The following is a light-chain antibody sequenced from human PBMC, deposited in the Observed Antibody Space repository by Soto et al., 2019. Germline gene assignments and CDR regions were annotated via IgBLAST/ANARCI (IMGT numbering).Light chain of an antibody. Sequence: QAVVTQEPSLTVSPGGTLTLTCGSSTGPVATGHYAYWLHQKPGQAPRPLIYDTANKFSWTPDRLSGSLLGGKAALTLSGAKPEDEAVYYSLLFIAGDGFGTGTTV. CDR3: LLFIAGDG. V-gene: IGLV7-46*01. CDR1: TGPVATGHY. CDR2: DTA. J-gene: IGLJ6*01.